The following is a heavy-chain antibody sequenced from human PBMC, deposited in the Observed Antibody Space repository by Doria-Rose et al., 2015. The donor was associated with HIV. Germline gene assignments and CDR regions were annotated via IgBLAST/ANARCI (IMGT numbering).Heavy chain of an antibody. D-gene: IGHD5-12*01. CDR3: AKDSGSDQGRDGAFNI. V-gene: IGHV3-9*01. J-gene: IGHJ3*02. CDR2: ISWNSGII. Sequence: VPLVQSGGGLVQPGRSLRLSCAASGFTFDDYAMHWVRQAPGKGLEWVSGISWNSGIIGYADSVKGRLTISRDNAKNSLYLHLNRLRADDTAVYYCAKDSGSDQGRDGAFNIWFQGKMVTVSS. CDR1: GFTFDDYA.